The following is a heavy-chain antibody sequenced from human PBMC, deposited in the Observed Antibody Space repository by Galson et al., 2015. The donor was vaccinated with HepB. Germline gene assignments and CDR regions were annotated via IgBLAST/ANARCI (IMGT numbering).Heavy chain of an antibody. V-gene: IGHV7-4-1*02. Sequence: SVKVSCKASGYTFTSYAMNWVRQAPGQGLEWMGWINTNTGNPTYAQGFTGRFVFSLDTSVSTAYLQISSLKAEDTAVYYCASGRITMVRGVIMPPDWFDPWGQGTLVTVSS. D-gene: IGHD3-10*01. CDR1: GYTFTSYA. CDR2: INTNTGNP. J-gene: IGHJ5*02. CDR3: ASGRITMVRGVIMPPDWFDP.